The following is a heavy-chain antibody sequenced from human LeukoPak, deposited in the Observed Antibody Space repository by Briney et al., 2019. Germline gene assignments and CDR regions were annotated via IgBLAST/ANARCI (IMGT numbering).Heavy chain of an antibody. D-gene: IGHD4-23*01. V-gene: IGHV3-43*01. CDR3: ATDMGDYGGNSFDS. Sequence: GGSLRLSCVASGLAFAEYTFDWVRQAPGEGVGWGSLMEWNGHSTHYAGSVKGRLTVSRDNNTNSVYLEMKHLRIEDTALYYCATDMGDYGGNSFDSWGEGTLVTVSS. J-gene: IGHJ4*02. CDR1: GLAFAEYT. CDR2: MEWNGHST.